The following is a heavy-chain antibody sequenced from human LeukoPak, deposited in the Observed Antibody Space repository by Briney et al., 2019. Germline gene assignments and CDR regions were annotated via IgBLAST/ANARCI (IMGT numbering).Heavy chain of an antibody. CDR1: GFTFSSYE. CDR2: ISSSGSTI. Sequence: GGSLRLSCAASGFTFSSYEMNWVRQAPGKGLEWVSYISSSGSTIYYADSVKGRFTVSRDNAKNSLYLQMNSLRAEDTAVYYYARVDYGGNGFDYWGQGTLVTVSS. V-gene: IGHV3-48*03. J-gene: IGHJ4*02. D-gene: IGHD4-23*01. CDR3: ARVDYGGNGFDY.